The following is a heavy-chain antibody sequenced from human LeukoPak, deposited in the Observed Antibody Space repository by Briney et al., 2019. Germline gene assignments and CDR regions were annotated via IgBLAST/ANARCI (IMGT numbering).Heavy chain of an antibody. D-gene: IGHD3-16*01. Sequence: GSLRLSCAASGFTFSGYSMSWVRQAPGKGPEWVSYSSGDGSTIYYADSVKGRFTISRDNAKNSLSLQMNSLRDEDTAVYYCARSFGGSLAIAYWGQGTLVTVSS. CDR1: GFTFSGYS. CDR3: ARSFGGSLAIAY. CDR2: SSGDGSTI. V-gene: IGHV3-48*02. J-gene: IGHJ4*02.